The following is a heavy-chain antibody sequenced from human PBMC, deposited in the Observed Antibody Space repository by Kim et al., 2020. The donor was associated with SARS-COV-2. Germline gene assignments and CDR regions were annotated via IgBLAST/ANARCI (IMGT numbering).Heavy chain of an antibody. J-gene: IGHJ4*02. V-gene: IGHV3-30*02. D-gene: IGHD3-10*01. Sequence: YADSVKGRFTISRDNSKNTLYLQMNSLRAEDTAVYYCAKDQGGSGSYDYWGQGTLVTVSS. CDR3: AKDQGGSGSYDY.